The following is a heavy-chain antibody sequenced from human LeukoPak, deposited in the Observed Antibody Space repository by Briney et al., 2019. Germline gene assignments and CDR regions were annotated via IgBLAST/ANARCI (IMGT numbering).Heavy chain of an antibody. CDR3: ARDRAHYYDSSGSAGWFDP. D-gene: IGHD3-22*01. V-gene: IGHV4-30-4*01. CDR2: IYYSGST. CDR1: GGSISSGDYY. J-gene: IGHJ5*02. Sequence: SETLSLTCTVSGGSISSGDYYWSWIRQPPGKGLEWIGYIYYSGSTYYNPSLKSRVTISVEPSKNQFSLKLSSVTAAHTAVYYFARDRAHYYDSSGSAGWFDPSGQGTLVTVSS.